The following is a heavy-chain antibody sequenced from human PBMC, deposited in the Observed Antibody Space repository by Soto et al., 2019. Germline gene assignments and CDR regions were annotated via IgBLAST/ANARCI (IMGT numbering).Heavy chain of an antibody. Sequence: QVQLQESGPGLVKPSQTLSLTCTVSGGSISSGAYYWSWIRQHPGKGLEWIGYISNSGSTPYNPHHTSKLNISLATSKKQSSLTLSSVTAADTAVYFCAKYHVDTSMVNFYCYMDVWGKGTSVTVSS. CDR2: ISNSGST. CDR3: AKYHVDTSMVNFYCYMDV. CDR1: GGSISSGAYY. V-gene: IGHV4-31*01. D-gene: IGHD5-18*01. J-gene: IGHJ6*03.